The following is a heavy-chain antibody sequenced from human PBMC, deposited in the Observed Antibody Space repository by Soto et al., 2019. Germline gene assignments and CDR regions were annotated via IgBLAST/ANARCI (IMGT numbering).Heavy chain of an antibody. D-gene: IGHD6-6*01. CDR2: ISAHNGNT. Sequence: QVPLVQSGAEVKKPGASVKVSCKASGYTFTSYGITWVRQAPGQGLEWMGWISAHNGNTDYAQKRQGRVIVTRDTSTSTAYMELRSRISDDTAVYYCARGRDGDYWGQGAVVTVSS. V-gene: IGHV1-18*01. CDR1: GYTFTSYG. CDR3: ARGRDGDY. J-gene: IGHJ4*02.